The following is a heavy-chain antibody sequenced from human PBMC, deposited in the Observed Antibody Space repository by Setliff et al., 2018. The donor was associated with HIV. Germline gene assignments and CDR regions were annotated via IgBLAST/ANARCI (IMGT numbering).Heavy chain of an antibody. J-gene: IGHJ4*02. CDR1: GFNFSTHT. V-gene: IGHV3-NL1*01. Sequence: GGSLRLSCAASGFNFSTHTMNWVRQAPGKGLEWVSSISSGGIIKKYSGSVKGRFTISRDNSNDTVSLQMDTLRPEDTAVYYCVRGTQWLEDYWGQGTLGTVSS. D-gene: IGHD6-19*01. CDR2: ISSGGIIK. CDR3: VRGTQWLEDY.